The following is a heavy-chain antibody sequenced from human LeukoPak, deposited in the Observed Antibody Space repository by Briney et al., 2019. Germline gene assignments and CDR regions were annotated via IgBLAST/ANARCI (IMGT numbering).Heavy chain of an antibody. CDR1: GYTFTGYY. Sequence: GASXXVXCKASGYTFTGYYMHWVRQAPGQGLEWMGRINPNSGGTNYAQKFQGRVTMTRDTSISTAYMELSRLRSDDTAVYYCANYWFGELSRFDYWGQGTLVTVSS. D-gene: IGHD3-10*01. CDR3: ANYWFGELSRFDY. V-gene: IGHV1-2*06. CDR2: INPNSGGT. J-gene: IGHJ4*02.